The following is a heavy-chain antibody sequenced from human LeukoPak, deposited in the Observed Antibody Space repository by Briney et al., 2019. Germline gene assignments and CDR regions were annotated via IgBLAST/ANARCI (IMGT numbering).Heavy chain of an antibody. D-gene: IGHD6-13*01. J-gene: IGHJ4*02. CDR2: ISGSGSST. CDR3: AKDRVEQQLVRDFDY. Sequence: GGSLRLSCTASGFIFNNYAMSWVRQAPGKGLEWVSGISGSGSSTYYADSVKGRFTISRDNSKNTLYLQMNSLRAEDTAVYYCAKDRVEQQLVRDFDYWGQGTLVTVSS. V-gene: IGHV3-23*01. CDR1: GFIFNNYA.